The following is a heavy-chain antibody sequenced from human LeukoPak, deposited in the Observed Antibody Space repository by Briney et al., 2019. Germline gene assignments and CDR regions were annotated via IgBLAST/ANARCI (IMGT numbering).Heavy chain of an antibody. CDR1: GFTFSTYS. V-gene: IGHV3-48*01. D-gene: IGHD6-13*01. Sequence: GGSLRLSCAASGFTFSTYSMNWVRQAPGKGLEWVSYISSSGSPIYYADSVKGRFTVSRDNSKNTLYLQMNSLTADDTAVYYCARIQSLGSSFSSFDYRGQGTLVTVSS. CDR2: ISSSGSPI. J-gene: IGHJ4*02. CDR3: ARIQSLGSSFSSFDY.